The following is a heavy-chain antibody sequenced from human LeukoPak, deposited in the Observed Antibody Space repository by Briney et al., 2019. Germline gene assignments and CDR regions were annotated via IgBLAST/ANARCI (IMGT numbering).Heavy chain of an antibody. Sequence: ASVKVSCKASGGTFSSYIIKWVRQAPGQGLERMGGIIPMFGTTVYAQKFQGRVTITADKSTSTVYMQLSSLRSEDTAVYYCARGYPSTLYKADYVHPYYLDYWGQGTLVTVSS. V-gene: IGHV1-69*06. D-gene: IGHD4-17*01. CDR2: IIPMFGTT. CDR3: ARGYPSTLYKADYVHPYYLDY. J-gene: IGHJ4*02. CDR1: GGTFSSYI.